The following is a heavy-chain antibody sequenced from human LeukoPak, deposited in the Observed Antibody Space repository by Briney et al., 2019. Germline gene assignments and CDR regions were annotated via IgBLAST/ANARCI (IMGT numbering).Heavy chain of an antibody. D-gene: IGHD3-22*01. Sequence: KYGESLKISCKGSGYSFADYWIGWVRQMPGKGLEWMGIIYPGDSETRYSPSFQGQVTISADKSISTAYLQWSSLKASDTAMYYCARYGLPGSDSSGYYTSFYYYGMDVWGQGTTVTVSS. CDR2: IYPGDSET. J-gene: IGHJ6*02. CDR1: GYSFADYW. CDR3: ARYGLPGSDSSGYYTSFYYYGMDV. V-gene: IGHV5-51*01.